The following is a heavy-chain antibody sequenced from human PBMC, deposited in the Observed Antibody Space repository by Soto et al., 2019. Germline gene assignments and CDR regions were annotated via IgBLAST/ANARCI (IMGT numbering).Heavy chain of an antibody. V-gene: IGHV3-33*01. CDR1: GFTFNNYC. Sequence: GGSLRLSCAASGFTFNNYCMHWVRQAPGKGLEWVAVIWYDGSHESYADSVKGRFTISRDNSKNTLYLQKNSLRAEDTAVYYCARDRYSYDSRAYQGVDWYFDLWGRGTLVTVSS. J-gene: IGHJ2*01. CDR2: IWYDGSHE. D-gene: IGHD3-22*01. CDR3: ARDRYSYDSRAYQGVDWYFDL.